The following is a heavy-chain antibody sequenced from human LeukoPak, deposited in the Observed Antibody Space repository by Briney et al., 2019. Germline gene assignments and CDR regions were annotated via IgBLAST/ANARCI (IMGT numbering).Heavy chain of an antibody. D-gene: IGHD4-17*01. CDR2: INPNSGGT. J-gene: IGHJ4*02. CDR1: GYTFTGYY. Sequence: GASVKVSCKASGYTFTGYYMHWVRQAPGQGLEWMGWINPNSGGTNYAQKFQGRVTMTRDTSISTAYMELSRLRSDDTAVYYCARGAYGDYGDSDYWGQGTLVTVSS. V-gene: IGHV1-2*02. CDR3: ARGAYGDYGDSDY.